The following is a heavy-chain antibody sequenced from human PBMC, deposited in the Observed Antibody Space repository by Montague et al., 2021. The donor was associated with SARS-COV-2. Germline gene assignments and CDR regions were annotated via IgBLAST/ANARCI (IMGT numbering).Heavy chain of an antibody. V-gene: IGHV3-48*03. CDR1: GFTFSNYD. CDR2: ISTSAYTT. J-gene: IGHJ3*02. CDR3: TRDYRSIVGDGLDI. Sequence: SLRLSCAASGFTFSNYDMNWVRQAPGKGPEWISYISTSAYTTSYAGSVMGRFTISRDNGKNSLYLQMNSLRVEDTAVYYCTRDYRSIVGDGLDIWGQGTKVTASS. D-gene: IGHD3-16*02.